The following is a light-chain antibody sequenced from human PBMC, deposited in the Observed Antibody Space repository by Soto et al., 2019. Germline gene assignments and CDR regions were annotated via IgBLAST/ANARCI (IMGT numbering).Light chain of an antibody. J-gene: IGKJ3*01. CDR3: HQYNNWPGYT. CDR2: DAS. CDR1: QSVRSN. V-gene: IGKV3-15*01. Sequence: EIVMTQSPATLSVSPGERATLSCRASQSVRSNLAWYQQKPGQAPRLLIYDASTRATGISARFSGSGSGTEFTLTISSLQSEDFAVYYCHQYNNWPGYTFGPGTKVDIK.